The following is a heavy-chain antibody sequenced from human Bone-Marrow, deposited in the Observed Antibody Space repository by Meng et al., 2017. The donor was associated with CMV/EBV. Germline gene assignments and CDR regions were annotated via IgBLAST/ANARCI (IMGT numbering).Heavy chain of an antibody. CDR3: ARDRGYDFWSGYSSYYYYYYGMDV. CDR2: IYSGGST. J-gene: IGHJ6*02. Sequence: GEFPKIYRPASGFTVSSNYMSWVRQAPGKGLEWVSVIYSGGSTYYADPVKGRFTISRDNSKNTLYLQMNSLRAEDTAVYYCARDRGYDFWSGYSSYYYYYYGMDVWGQGTTVTVSS. CDR1: GFTVSSNY. V-gene: IGHV3-53*01. D-gene: IGHD3-3*01.